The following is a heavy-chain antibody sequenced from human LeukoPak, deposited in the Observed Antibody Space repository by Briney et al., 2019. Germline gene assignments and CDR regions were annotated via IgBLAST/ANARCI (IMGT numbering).Heavy chain of an antibody. J-gene: IGHJ4*02. D-gene: IGHD3-16*01. Sequence: SETLSLTCTVSGYSISSGYYWGWTRRPPGKGLEWIGSIYHSGSTSYNPPLKIRVTRDVATSKNYFALSVSSATAAAPSDSSCARVWGPRYYFDNCGQGTLVTASS. V-gene: IGHV4-38-2*02. CDR2: IYHSGST. CDR3: ARVWGPRYYFDN. CDR1: GYSISSGYY.